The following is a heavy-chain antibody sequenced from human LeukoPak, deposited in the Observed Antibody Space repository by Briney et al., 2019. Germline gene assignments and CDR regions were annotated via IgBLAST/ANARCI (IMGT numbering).Heavy chain of an antibody. D-gene: IGHD1-26*01. CDR2: ISAYNGNT. CDR3: ARGATKGSYYYYYMDV. J-gene: IGHJ6*03. Sequence: ASVKVSCKASGYTSTSYGISWVRQAPGQGLEWMGWISAYNGNTNYAQKLQGRVTMTTDTSTSTAYMELRSLRSDDTAVYYCARGATKGSYYYYYMDVWGKGTTVTVSS. CDR1: GYTSTSYG. V-gene: IGHV1-18*01.